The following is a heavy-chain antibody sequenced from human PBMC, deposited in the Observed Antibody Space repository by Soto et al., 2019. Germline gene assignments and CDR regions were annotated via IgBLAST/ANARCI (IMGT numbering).Heavy chain of an antibody. CDR2: ISYDGSNK. Sequence: QVQLVESGGGVVQPGRSLRLSCAASGFTFSSYGMHWVRQAPGKGPEWVAVISYDGSNKYYADSVKGGFTISRDNSKNTLYLQMNSLRAEDTAVYYCAKDKVPVVVTAPFDYWGQGTLVTVSS. D-gene: IGHD2-21*02. J-gene: IGHJ4*02. V-gene: IGHV3-30*18. CDR1: GFTFSSYG. CDR3: AKDKVPVVVTAPFDY.